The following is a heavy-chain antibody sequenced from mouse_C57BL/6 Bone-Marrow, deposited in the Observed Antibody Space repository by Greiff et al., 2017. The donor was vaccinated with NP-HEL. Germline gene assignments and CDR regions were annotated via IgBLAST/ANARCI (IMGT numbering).Heavy chain of an antibody. CDR1: GYSITSGYY. CDR3: ARASYDYDLAY. Sequence: ESGPGLVKPSQSLSLTCSVTGYSITSGYYWNWIRQFPGNKLEWMGYISYDGSNNYNPSLKNRISITRDTSKNQFFLKLNSVTTEDTATYYCARASYDYDLAYWGQGTLVTVSA. D-gene: IGHD2-4*01. J-gene: IGHJ3*01. V-gene: IGHV3-6*01. CDR2: ISYDGSN.